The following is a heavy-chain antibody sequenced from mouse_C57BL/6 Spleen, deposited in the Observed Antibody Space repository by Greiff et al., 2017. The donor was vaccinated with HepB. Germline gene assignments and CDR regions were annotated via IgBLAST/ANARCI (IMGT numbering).Heavy chain of an antibody. CDR1: GYAFTNYL. Sequence: QVQLQQSGAELVRPGTSVKVSCKASGYAFTNYLIEWVKQRPGQGLEWIGVINPGSGGTNYNEKFKGKATLTADKSSSTAYMQLSSLTSEDSAVYFWARSDSSGYAMDYWGQGTSVTVSS. CDR2: INPGSGGT. D-gene: IGHD3-2*02. V-gene: IGHV1-54*01. CDR3: ARSDSSGYAMDY. J-gene: IGHJ4*01.